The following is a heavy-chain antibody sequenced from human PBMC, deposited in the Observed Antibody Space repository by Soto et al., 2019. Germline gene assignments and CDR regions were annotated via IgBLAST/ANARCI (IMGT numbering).Heavy chain of an antibody. CDR1: GYPLTGYA. CDR2: ISPYNGDT. CDR3: ARGSSMWYPFFDY. V-gene: IGHV1-18*01. J-gene: IGHJ4*02. Sequence: QVQLVQSGAEVKKPGASVRVSCKTSGYPLTGYAISWVRQAPGEGPEWMGWISPYNGDTKFPKKFQGRVTLTTDTSTSTAYMEVRSLRSDATAVYYCARGSSMWYPFFDYWGQGTLVTVSS. D-gene: IGHD2-15*01.